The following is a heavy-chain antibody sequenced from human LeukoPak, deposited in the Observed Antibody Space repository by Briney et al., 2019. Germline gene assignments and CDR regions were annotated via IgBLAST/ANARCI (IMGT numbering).Heavy chain of an antibody. CDR1: GXTVSSDY. CDR2: IYSGGTT. D-gene: IGHD6-19*01. CDR3: TRGGSVPATRSFDY. Sequence: GGSLRLSCSASGXTVSSDYMSWVRQAPGKGLASLSVIYSGGTTYYADSVKGRFTISRDNSKNTVYLQMNSLRVEDTAMYYCTRGGSVPATRSFDYWGQGTLVTVSS. V-gene: IGHV3-66*01. J-gene: IGHJ4*02.